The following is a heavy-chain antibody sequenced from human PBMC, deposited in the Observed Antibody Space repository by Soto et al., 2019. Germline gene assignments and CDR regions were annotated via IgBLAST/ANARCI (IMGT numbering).Heavy chain of an antibody. CDR3: AKDRTVAARNSDY. CDR1: GFAFSNYA. J-gene: IGHJ4*02. V-gene: IGHV3-23*01. D-gene: IGHD6-6*01. CDR2: ISTSIDAT. Sequence: SLRLSCAASGFAFSNYAMHWVRQAPGKGLEWVSSISTSIDATYYADSVKGRFTISRDDSKNTLYLQMNSLRAEDSAVYYCAKDRTVAARNSDYWGQGTQVTVAS.